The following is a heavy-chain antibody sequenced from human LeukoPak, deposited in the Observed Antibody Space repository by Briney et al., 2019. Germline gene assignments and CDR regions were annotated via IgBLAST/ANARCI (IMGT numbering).Heavy chain of an antibody. D-gene: IGHD2-21*02. CDR1: GFIFSSYA. CDR3: AKAHCGGDCLINH. CDR2: ISWNSGTI. Sequence: AGGSLRLSCAASGFIFSSYAMHWVRQAPGKGLEWVSRISWNSGTIGYAGSVQGRFTISRDNAKNSLYLQMNSLRAEDTALYYCAKAHCGGDCLINHWGQGILVTVSS. V-gene: IGHV3-9*01. J-gene: IGHJ5*02.